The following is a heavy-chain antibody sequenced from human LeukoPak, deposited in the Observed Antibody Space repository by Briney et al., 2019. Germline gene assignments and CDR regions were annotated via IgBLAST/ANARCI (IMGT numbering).Heavy chain of an antibody. J-gene: IGHJ3*02. CDR1: GGSFSGYY. CDR2: INHSGST. V-gene: IGHV4-34*01. CDR3: SAPSGWYLGGAFDI. Sequence: SETLSLTCAVYGGSFSGYYWSWIRQPPGKGLEWIGEINHSGSTNYNPSLKSRVTISVDTSKNQFSLKLSSVTAADTAVYYCSAPSGWYLGGAFDIWGQGTMVTVSS. D-gene: IGHD6-19*01.